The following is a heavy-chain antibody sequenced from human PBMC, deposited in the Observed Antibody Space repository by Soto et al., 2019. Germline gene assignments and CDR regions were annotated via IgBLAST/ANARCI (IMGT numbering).Heavy chain of an antibody. CDR2: INHSGST. CDR1: GGSFSGYY. V-gene: IGHV4-34*01. Sequence: SETLSLTCAVYGGSFSGYYWSWIRQPPGKGLEWIGEINHSGSTNYNPSLKSRVTISVDTSKNQFSLKLSSVTAADTAVYYCARTRRSSPPHYWGQGTLVTVSS. J-gene: IGHJ4*02. D-gene: IGHD2-2*01. CDR3: ARTRRSSPPHY.